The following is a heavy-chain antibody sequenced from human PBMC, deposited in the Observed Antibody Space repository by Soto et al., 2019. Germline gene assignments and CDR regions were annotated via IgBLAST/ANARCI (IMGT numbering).Heavy chain of an antibody. CDR1: GCSISIGYY. V-gene: IGHV4-38-2*02. Sequence: SETLALTCAVSGCSISIGYYCVWMRQPPGKGLEWIGSIYHSGSTYYNPSLKSRVTISVDTSKNQFSLKLSSVTAADTAVYYCARDGYCSSTSCAAYYYYGMDVWGQGTTVTVSS. D-gene: IGHD2-2*03. J-gene: IGHJ6*02. CDR3: ARDGYCSSTSCAAYYYYGMDV. CDR2: IYHSGST.